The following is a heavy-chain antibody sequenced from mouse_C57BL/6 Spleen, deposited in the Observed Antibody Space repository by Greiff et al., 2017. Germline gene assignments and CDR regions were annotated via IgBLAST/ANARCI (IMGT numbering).Heavy chain of an antibody. D-gene: IGHD4-1*01. CDR3: ARGKLGEDDYAMDY. CDR1: GYTFTSYW. V-gene: IGHV1-50*01. CDR2: IDPSDSYT. J-gene: IGHJ4*01. Sequence: VQLQQSGAELVKPGASVKLSCKASGYTFTSYWMQWVKQGPGQGLEWIGEIDPSDSYTNYNQKFKGKATLTVDTSSSPAYMQLSSLTSEDSAVYYCARGKLGEDDYAMDYWGQGTSVTVSS.